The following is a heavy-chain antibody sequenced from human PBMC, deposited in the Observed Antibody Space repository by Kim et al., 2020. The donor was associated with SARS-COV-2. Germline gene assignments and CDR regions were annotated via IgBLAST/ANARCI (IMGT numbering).Heavy chain of an antibody. V-gene: IGHV3-33*01. CDR1: GFTFSSYG. Sequence: GGSLRLSCAASGFTFSSYGMHWVRQAPGKGLEWVAVIWYDGSNKYYADSVKGRFTISRDNSKNTLYLQMNSLRAEDTAVYYCARAPLWDSSGYTFDPWGQGTLVTVSS. D-gene: IGHD3-22*01. CDR3: ARAPLWDSSGYTFDP. J-gene: IGHJ5*02. CDR2: IWYDGSNK.